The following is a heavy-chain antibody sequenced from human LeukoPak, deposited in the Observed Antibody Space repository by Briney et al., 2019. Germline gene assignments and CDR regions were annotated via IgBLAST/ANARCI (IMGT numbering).Heavy chain of an antibody. Sequence: PGGSLRLSCAASGCAFSSYAMSWVRQAPGKGLEWVSAISGSGGSTYYADSVKARFTISRDNSKNTLYLQMNSLRAEDTAVYYCAGRELRYYYYGMDVWGQGTTVTVS. D-gene: IGHD1-26*01. CDR2: ISGSGGST. J-gene: IGHJ6*02. CDR1: GCAFSSYA. CDR3: AGRELRYYYYGMDV. V-gene: IGHV3-23*01.